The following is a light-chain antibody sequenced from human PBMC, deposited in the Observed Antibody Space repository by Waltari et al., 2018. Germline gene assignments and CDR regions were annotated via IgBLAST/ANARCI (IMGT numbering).Light chain of an antibody. Sequence: EIVLTQSPGTLSLSPGERATLSCRASQSVSWFLAWYQQKPGQAPRLLIYSASSRTTGIPDRFSGSGSGTDLSLTISRLEPEDFAVYYCQQYVTLPATFGQGTKLEI. V-gene: IGKV3-20*01. CDR1: QSVSWF. J-gene: IGKJ1*01. CDR3: QQYVTLPAT. CDR2: SAS.